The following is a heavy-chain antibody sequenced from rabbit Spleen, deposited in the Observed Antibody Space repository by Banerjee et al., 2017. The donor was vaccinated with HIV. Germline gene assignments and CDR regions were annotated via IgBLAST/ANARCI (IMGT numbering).Heavy chain of an antibody. V-gene: IGHV1S40*01. D-gene: IGHD4-2*01. Sequence: QSLEESGGGLVKPEGSLTLTCTASGFSFSSGYDMCWVRQAPGKGLEWIGCIYTGNGKTYYASWAKGRFTISKTSSTTVTLQMTSLTAADTATYFCARDAGTGDYIDVYFNLWGPGTLVTVS. CDR3: ARDAGTGDYIDVYFNL. CDR2: IYTGNGKT. CDR1: GFSFSSGYD. J-gene: IGHJ4*01.